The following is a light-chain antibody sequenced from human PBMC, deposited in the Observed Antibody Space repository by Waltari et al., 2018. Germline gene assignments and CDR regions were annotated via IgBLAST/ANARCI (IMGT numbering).Light chain of an antibody. CDR1: QSISSW. V-gene: IGKV1-5*03. CDR2: DAS. Sequence: DIQMTQSPSTLSASVGDRVTITCRASQSISSWLAWHQQKPGKAPKRLIYDASSLESGVPSRVSGSGSGTEFTLTISSLQPDDFATYYCQQYEGYSTFGQGTKVEIK. J-gene: IGKJ2*01. CDR3: QQYEGYST.